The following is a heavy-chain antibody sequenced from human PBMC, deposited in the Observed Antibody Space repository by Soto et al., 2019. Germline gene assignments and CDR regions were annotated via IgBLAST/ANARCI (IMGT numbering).Heavy chain of an antibody. CDR1: GFTFSSYA. CDR3: AKDSWEQQLVRQYFGFDY. V-gene: IGHV3-23*01. CDR2: ISVIGGST. Sequence: PGGSLRLSCAASGFTFSSYATSWVRQAPGKGLEWVSAISVIGGSTYYADSVKGRFTIFRDNSKNTLYLQMNSLRAEDTAVYYCAKDSWEQQLVRQYFGFDYWGQGTLVTVSS. J-gene: IGHJ4*02. D-gene: IGHD6-13*01.